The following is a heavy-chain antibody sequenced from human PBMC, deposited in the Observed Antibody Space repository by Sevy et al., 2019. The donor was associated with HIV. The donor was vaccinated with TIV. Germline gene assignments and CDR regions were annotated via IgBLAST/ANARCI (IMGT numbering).Heavy chain of an antibody. CDR1: GFTFSSYW. D-gene: IGHD6-13*01. V-gene: IGHV3-7*01. Sequence: GGSLRLSCAASGFTFSSYWMSWVRQAPGKGLEWVANIKQDGSEKYYVDSVKGRFVISRDKAKNSLYLQMISLRAEDTAVYYCARDRSSSWYAAPVAFDYWGQGTLFTVSS. J-gene: IGHJ4*02. CDR3: ARDRSSSWYAAPVAFDY. CDR2: IKQDGSEK.